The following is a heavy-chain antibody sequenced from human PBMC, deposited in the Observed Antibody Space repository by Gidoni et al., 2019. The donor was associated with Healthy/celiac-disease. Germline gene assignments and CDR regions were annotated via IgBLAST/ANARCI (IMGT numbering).Heavy chain of an antibody. CDR1: GFTFDDYA. D-gene: IGHD3-10*01. V-gene: IGHV3-9*01. Sequence: EVQLVESGGGLVQPGRSLRLSCAASGFTFDDYAMHWVRQAPGKGLEWVSGISWNSGSIGYADSVKGRFTISRDNAKNSLYLQMNSLRAEDTALYYCAKAFMVRGVYYFDYWGQGTLVTVSS. CDR2: ISWNSGSI. J-gene: IGHJ4*02. CDR3: AKAFMVRGVYYFDY.